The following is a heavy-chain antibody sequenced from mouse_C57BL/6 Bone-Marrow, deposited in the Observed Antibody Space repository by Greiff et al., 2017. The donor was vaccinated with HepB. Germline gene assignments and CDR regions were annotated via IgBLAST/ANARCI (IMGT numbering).Heavy chain of an antibody. V-gene: IGHV1-64*01. CDR2: IHPNSGST. CDR3: ARSGVYYGSSAGFAY. Sequence: QVQLQQPGAELVKPGASVKLSCKASGYTFTSYWIHWVKQRPGQGLEWIGMIHPNSGSTNYNEKFKSKATLTVDKSSSTAYMQLSSLTSEDSAVYYCARSGVYYGSSAGFAYWGQGTLVTVSA. J-gene: IGHJ3*01. CDR1: GYTFTSYW. D-gene: IGHD1-1*01.